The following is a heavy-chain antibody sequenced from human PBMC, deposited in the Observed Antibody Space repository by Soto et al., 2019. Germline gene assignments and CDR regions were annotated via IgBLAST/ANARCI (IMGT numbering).Heavy chain of an antibody. V-gene: IGHV1-18*01. CDR1: AYTFTSNG. Sequence: ASVKVCCKASAYTFTSNGISWVRQAPGQGLEWMGWISAYNGNKNYVQNLQGRVTVTADMSTSTAYMELRSLRSDDTAVYYCARGFSDYVGYNGMDVWGQGTTVTVSS. CDR2: ISAYNGNK. CDR3: ARGFSDYVGYNGMDV. J-gene: IGHJ6*02. D-gene: IGHD4-17*01.